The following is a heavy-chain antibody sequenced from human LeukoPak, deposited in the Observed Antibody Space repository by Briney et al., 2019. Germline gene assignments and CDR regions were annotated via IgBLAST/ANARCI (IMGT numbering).Heavy chain of an antibody. V-gene: IGHV3-48*03. Sequence: GGSLRLSCAASGFTFSSYEMNWVRQAPGKGLEWVSYISSSGSTIYYADSVKGRFTISRDNAKNSLYLQMNSLRAEDTAVYYCASAYSSSRDYWGQGTLVTVSS. CDR1: GFTFSSYE. CDR2: ISSSGSTI. J-gene: IGHJ4*02. CDR3: ASAYSSSRDY. D-gene: IGHD6-13*01.